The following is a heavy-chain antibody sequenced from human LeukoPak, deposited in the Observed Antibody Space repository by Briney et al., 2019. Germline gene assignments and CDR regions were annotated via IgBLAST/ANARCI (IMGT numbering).Heavy chain of an antibody. CDR3: ARVSLSGS. D-gene: IGHD5-12*01. Sequence: GGSLRLSCVASGFIFRNYWMSWVRQAPGKGLEWVANINHDGGDKNYVDSVKGRFTISRDNAKNSLYLQMNSLRAEDTAVYYCARVSLSGSWGQGTLVTVSS. CDR1: GFIFRNYW. J-gene: IGHJ5*02. V-gene: IGHV3-7*02. CDR2: INHDGGDK.